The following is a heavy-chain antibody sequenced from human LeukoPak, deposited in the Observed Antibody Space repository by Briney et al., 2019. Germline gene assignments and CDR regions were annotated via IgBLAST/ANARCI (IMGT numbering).Heavy chain of an antibody. V-gene: IGHV1-69*04. D-gene: IGHD2-15*01. Sequence: ASVKVSCKASGGTFSSYAISWVRQAPGQGLEWMGRIIPILGIANYAQKFQGRVTITADKSTSTAYMELSSLRSEDTAVYYCAREYSRWDYYHGMDVWGQGTAVTVSS. CDR2: IIPILGIA. CDR3: AREYSRWDYYHGMDV. J-gene: IGHJ6*02. CDR1: GGTFSSYA.